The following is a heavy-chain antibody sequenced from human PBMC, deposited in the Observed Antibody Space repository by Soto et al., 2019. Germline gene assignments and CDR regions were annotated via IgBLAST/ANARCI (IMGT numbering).Heavy chain of an antibody. J-gene: IGHJ6*02. CDR1: GFTFSSYS. Sequence: GGSLRLSCAASGFTFSSYSMNWVRQAPGKGLEWVSSISSSSSYIYYADSVKGRFTISRDNAKNSLYLQMNSLRAEDTAVYYCARDGGYYYGMDVWGQGTTVTVSS. CDR2: ISSSSSYI. V-gene: IGHV3-21*01. CDR3: ARDGGYYYGMDV. D-gene: IGHD3-16*01.